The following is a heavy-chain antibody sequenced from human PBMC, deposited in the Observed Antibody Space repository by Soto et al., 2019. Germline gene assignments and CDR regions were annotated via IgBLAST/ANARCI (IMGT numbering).Heavy chain of an antibody. Sequence: PSEPLSLTCTVSGGSISSGDYYWSWIRQPPGKGLEWIGYIYYSGSTYYNPSLKSRVTISVDTSKNQFSLKLSSVTAADTAVYYCARESLLGDDFWSGYYDNWFDPWGQGTLVTVSS. CDR1: GGSISSGDYY. D-gene: IGHD3-3*01. V-gene: IGHV4-30-4*01. J-gene: IGHJ5*02. CDR2: IYYSGST. CDR3: ARESLLGDDFWSGYYDNWFDP.